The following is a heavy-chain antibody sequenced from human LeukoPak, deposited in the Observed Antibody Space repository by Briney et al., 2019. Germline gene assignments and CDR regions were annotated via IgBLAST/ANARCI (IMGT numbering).Heavy chain of an antibody. Sequence: GGSLRLSCAASGFTFSSYAMSWVRQAPGKGLEWVSAISGSGGSTYYADSVKGRFTISRDSSKNTLYLQMNSLRAEDTAVYYCAKSFLEWLWNDAFDIWGQGTMVTVSS. V-gene: IGHV3-23*01. D-gene: IGHD3-3*01. CDR3: AKSFLEWLWNDAFDI. CDR1: GFTFSSYA. J-gene: IGHJ3*02. CDR2: ISGSGGST.